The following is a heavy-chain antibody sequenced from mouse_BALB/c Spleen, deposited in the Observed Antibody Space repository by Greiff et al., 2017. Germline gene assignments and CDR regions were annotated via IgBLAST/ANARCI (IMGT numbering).Heavy chain of an antibody. J-gene: IGHJ3*01. D-gene: IGHD2-3*01. Sequence: EVNLVESGGGLVQPGGSLRLSCATSGFTFSDFYMEWVRQPPGKRLEWIAASRNKANDYTTEYSASVKGRFIVSRDTSQSILYLQMNALRAEDTAIYYCARDAGGSYDGYYAYWGQGTLVTVSA. CDR3: ARDAGGSYDGYYAY. CDR2: SRNKANDYTT. CDR1: GFTFSDFY. V-gene: IGHV7-1*02.